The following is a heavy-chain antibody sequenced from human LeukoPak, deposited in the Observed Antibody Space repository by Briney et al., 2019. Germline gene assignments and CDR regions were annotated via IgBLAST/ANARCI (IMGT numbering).Heavy chain of an antibody. CDR3: ARDSGDTADY. CDR2: ISYDGSNK. CDR1: GFTFSSYA. J-gene: IGHJ4*02. Sequence: GGSLRLSCAASGFTFSSYAMHWVRQAPGKGLEWVAVISYDGSNKYYADSVKGRFTISRDNSKNTLYLQMNSLRAEDTAVYYCARDSGDTADYWGQGTLVTVSS. V-gene: IGHV3-30-3*01. D-gene: IGHD3-10*01.